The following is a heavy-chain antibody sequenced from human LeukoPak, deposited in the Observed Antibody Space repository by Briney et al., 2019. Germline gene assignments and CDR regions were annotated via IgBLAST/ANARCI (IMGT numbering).Heavy chain of an antibody. CDR3: TRDPRHKYGNFDN. CDR2: IAPYNDNA. CDR1: GYNFATYG. Sequence: GASVKVSCKASGYNFATYGISWVRQAPGQGLEWMGWIAPYNDNANSAQKFQGRLSMTADTSTSTASMELRSLRSDDTAVYYCTRDPRHKYGNFDNWSQGTLVTVSS. D-gene: IGHD2/OR15-2a*01. J-gene: IGHJ4*02. V-gene: IGHV1-18*01.